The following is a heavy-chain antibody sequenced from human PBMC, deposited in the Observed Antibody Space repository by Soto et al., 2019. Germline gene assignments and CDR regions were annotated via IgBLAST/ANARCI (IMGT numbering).Heavy chain of an antibody. Sequence: DVQLLESGGHLVQPGWSLRLSCAASGFTFSSYAMSWVRQAPGKGLEWVSSVSAGGDMTYYSDSVKGRFTISRDNSNNVLFLHMNSLSMADPALYYCARGDRGGSVSPASYYYSGLDVWGQGTAVTVS. V-gene: IGHV3-23*01. J-gene: IGHJ6*02. CDR1: GFTFSSYA. D-gene: IGHD2-15*01. CDR3: ARGDRGGSVSPASYYYSGLDV. CDR2: VSAGGDMT.